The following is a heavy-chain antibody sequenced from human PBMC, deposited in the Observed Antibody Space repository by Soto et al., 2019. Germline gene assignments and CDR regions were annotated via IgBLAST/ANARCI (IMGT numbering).Heavy chain of an antibody. V-gene: IGHV4-31*11. CDR2: IYYSGST. CDR1: GGSFSGYY. CDR3: ARGPPLSPQDN. Sequence: SETLSLTCAVYGGSFSGYYWSWIRQHPGKGLEWIGYIYYSGSTYYNPSLKSRVTISVDTSKNQFSLKLSSVTAADTAVYYCARGPPLSPQDNWGQGTLVTVSS. J-gene: IGHJ4*02.